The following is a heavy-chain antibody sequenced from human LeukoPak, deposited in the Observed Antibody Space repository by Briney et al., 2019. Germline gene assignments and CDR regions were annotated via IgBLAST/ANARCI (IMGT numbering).Heavy chain of an antibody. D-gene: IGHD3-9*01. CDR1: GFTFSSYW. V-gene: IGHV3-48*02. J-gene: IGHJ4*02. CDR3: ARDHDWAFDL. Sequence: PGGSLRLSCAASGFTFSSYWMSWVRQAPGKGLEWIAYINHNAEMIFYPDFVKGRFTISRDNAKSSLYLQMNALRYEDTAIYYCARDHDWAFDLWGQGTLVTVSS. CDR2: INHNAEMI.